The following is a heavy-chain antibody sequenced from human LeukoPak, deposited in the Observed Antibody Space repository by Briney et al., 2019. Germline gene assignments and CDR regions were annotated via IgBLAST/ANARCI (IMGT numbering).Heavy chain of an antibody. CDR2: IYTSGST. CDR1: GGSISSYY. V-gene: IGHV4-4*07. Sequence: PSETLSLTCTVSGGSISSYYWSWIRQPAGKGLEWIGRIYTSGSTNYNPSLKSRVTISVDKSKNQLSLKLSSVTAADTAVYYCARESVGGNWWFDPWGQGTLVTVSS. CDR3: ARESVGGNWWFDP. D-gene: IGHD1-1*01. J-gene: IGHJ5*02.